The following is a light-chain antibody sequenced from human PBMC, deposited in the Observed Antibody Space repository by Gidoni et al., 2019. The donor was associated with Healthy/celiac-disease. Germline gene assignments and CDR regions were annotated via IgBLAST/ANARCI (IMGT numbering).Light chain of an antibody. CDR2: AAS. CDR1: QSISSY. J-gene: IGKJ3*01. V-gene: IGKV1-39*01. Sequence: DIKMTQSPSSLSASVGDRVTITCRASQSISSYLNWYQQKPGKAPKLLIYAASSLQSGVPSRFSGSGSGTDFTLTIGSLQPEDFATYYCQQSYSTRITFGPGTKVDIK. CDR3: QQSYSTRIT.